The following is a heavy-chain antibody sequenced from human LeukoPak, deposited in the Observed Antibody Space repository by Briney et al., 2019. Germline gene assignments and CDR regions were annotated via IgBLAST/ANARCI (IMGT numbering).Heavy chain of an antibody. V-gene: IGHV3-30*02. Sequence: PGGSLRLYCAASGFTFNNSGMHWVSRAPGKGLEWVAFTRYDESSKMYADSVRGRFTISRDNVKNTLDLQMNSLRAEDTAIYYCARVAVYHGWGNYFVIWGHGTVVTVSS. CDR3: ARVAVYHGWGNYFVI. D-gene: IGHD1-14*01. J-gene: IGHJ4*01. CDR2: TRYDESSK. CDR1: GFTFNNSG.